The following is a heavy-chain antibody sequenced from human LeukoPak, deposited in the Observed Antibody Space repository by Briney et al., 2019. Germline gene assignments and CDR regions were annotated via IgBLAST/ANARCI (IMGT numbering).Heavy chain of an antibody. CDR1: GFTFSSYG. CDR3: AKAFRVVVAATDYYDSSGYYLDAFDI. D-gene: IGHD3-22*01. V-gene: IGHV3-23*01. CDR2: ISGSGGST. Sequence: GRSLRLSCAASGFTFSSYGMHWVRQAPGKGLEWVSAISGSGGSTYYADSVKGRFTISRDNSKNTLYLQMNSLRAEDTAVYYCAKAFRVVVAATDYYDSSGYYLDAFDIWGQGTMVTVSS. J-gene: IGHJ3*02.